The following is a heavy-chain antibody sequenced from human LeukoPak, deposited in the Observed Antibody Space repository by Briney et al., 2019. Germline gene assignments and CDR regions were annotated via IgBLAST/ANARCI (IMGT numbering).Heavy chain of an antibody. J-gene: IGHJ5*02. CDR1: GFTFSSYA. D-gene: IGHD3-16*02. V-gene: IGHV3-23*01. CDR3: ARDENGYVWGSFRA. Sequence: GGSLRLSCAASGFTFSSYAMSWVRQAPGKGLEWVSAISGSGGSTYYADSVKGRFAISRDNSKNTLYLQMNSLRAEDTAVYYWARDENGYVWGSFRAWGQGTLVTVSS. CDR2: ISGSGGST.